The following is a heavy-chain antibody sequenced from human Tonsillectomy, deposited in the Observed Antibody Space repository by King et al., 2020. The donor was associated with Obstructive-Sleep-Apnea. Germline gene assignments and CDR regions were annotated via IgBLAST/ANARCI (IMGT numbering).Heavy chain of an antibody. CDR2: IFYSGST. J-gene: IGHJ6*02. CDR1: GGSISSGDYY. CDR3: ARDLRDYYGSGTGMDV. D-gene: IGHD3-10*01. Sequence: LQLQESGPGLVKPSQTLSLTCTVSGGSISSGDYYWSWIRQPPGKGLEWIGYIFYSGSTYYNPSLKSRVTISVDTSNNQFSLKLSSVTAADTAVYYFARDLRDYYGSGTGMDVWGQGTTVTVSS. V-gene: IGHV4-30-4*01.